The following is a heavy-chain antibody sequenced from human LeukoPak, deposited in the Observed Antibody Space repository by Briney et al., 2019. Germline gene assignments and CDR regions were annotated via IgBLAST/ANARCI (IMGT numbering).Heavy chain of an antibody. CDR1: GFTFSSYA. D-gene: IGHD5-24*01. V-gene: IGHV3-23*01. Sequence: GGSLRLSCAASGFTFSSYAMNWVRQAPGKGLEWVSAISGSGGSTYYADSVKGRFTVSRDNSKNTLYLQMNSLRAEDTAVYYCARVGGDGYNSGLGYWGQGTLVTVSS. CDR2: ISGSGGST. J-gene: IGHJ4*02. CDR3: ARVGGDGYNSGLGY.